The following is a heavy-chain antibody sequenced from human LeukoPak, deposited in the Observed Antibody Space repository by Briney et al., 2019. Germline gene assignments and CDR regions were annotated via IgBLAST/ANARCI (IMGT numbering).Heavy chain of an antibody. CDR1: GFSFSGHW. V-gene: IGHV3-74*01. CDR2: ISPTGSTT. J-gene: IGHJ4*02. Sequence: GGSLRLSCTASGFSFSGHWMHWARKLPGKGLVWVSRISPTGSTTSYADSVKGRFTVSRDNAKNTLYLQVNNLRAEDTAVYYCARGPNSNWSGLDFWGQGTLLTVSS. D-gene: IGHD6-6*01. CDR3: ARGPNSNWSGLDF.